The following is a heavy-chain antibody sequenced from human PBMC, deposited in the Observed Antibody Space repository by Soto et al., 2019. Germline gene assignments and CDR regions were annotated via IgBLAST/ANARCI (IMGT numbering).Heavy chain of an antibody. CDR1: GGTFSSYA. D-gene: IGHD2-21*02. Sequence: QVQLVQSGAEVKKPGSSVKVSCKASGGTFSSYAISWVRQAPGQGLEWMGGIIPIFGTANYAQKFQGRVTITADESTSTAYMELSSLRFEDKAVYYCARVLAAFVVVTAYIELWGRGTLVTVSS. CDR2: IIPIFGTA. V-gene: IGHV1-69*12. J-gene: IGHJ2*01. CDR3: ARVLAAFVVVTAYIEL.